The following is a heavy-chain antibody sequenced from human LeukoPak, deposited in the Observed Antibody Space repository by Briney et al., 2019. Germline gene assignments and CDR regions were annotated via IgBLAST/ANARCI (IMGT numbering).Heavy chain of an antibody. D-gene: IGHD6-13*01. CDR1: GFTFSSYS. CDR3: ARTIAAAGTAGY. CDR2: ISSSSSYI. J-gene: IGHJ4*02. Sequence: GGSLRLSCAASGFTFSSYSMNWVRQAPGKGLEWVSSISSSSSYIYYADSVKGRFTISRDNAKNSLYLRMNSLRAEDTAVYYCARTIAAAGTAGYWGQGTLVTVSS. V-gene: IGHV3-21*01.